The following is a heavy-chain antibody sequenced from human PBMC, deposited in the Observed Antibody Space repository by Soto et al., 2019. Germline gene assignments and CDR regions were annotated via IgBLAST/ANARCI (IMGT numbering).Heavy chain of an antibody. CDR3: AREDDFWSGYWYNWFDP. D-gene: IGHD3-3*01. CDR1: GYTFTSYA. V-gene: IGHV7-4-1*01. CDR2: INTNTGNP. Sequence: ASVKVSCKASGYTFTSYAMNWVRQAPGQGLEWMGWINTNTGNPTYAQGFTGRFVFSLDTSVSTAYLQICSLKAEDTAVYYCAREDDFWSGYWYNWFDPWGQGTLVTVSS. J-gene: IGHJ5*02.